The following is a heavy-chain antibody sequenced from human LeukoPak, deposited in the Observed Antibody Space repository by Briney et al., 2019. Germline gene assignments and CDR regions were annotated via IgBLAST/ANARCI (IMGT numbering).Heavy chain of an antibody. V-gene: IGHV3-23*01. D-gene: IGHD2-21*02. CDR1: GFTFSSYG. J-gene: IGHJ3*02. Sequence: GGSLRLSCAASGFTFSSYGMNWVRQAPGKGLEWVSGISGRSSSTYYADSVKGRFTISRDNSKNTLYLQMNSLRAEDTAVYYCAKTVVVTANPRAFDIWGQGTMVAVSS. CDR3: AKTVVVTANPRAFDI. CDR2: ISGRSSST.